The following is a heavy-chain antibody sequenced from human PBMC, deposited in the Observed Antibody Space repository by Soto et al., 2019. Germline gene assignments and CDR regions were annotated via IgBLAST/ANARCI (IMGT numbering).Heavy chain of an antibody. V-gene: IGHV1-18*01. Sequence: QVRLVQSAAEVKKPGASVKVSCKTSGYIFTNYGISWVRQAPGQGLEWMGWISAYDGLTNHSQKFQGRVTMTTDTSTSTAYMELRSLSSDDAAVYYCARVRYHDTSGYYDVDYWGQGTLVTVSS. J-gene: IGHJ4*02. CDR1: GYIFTNYG. CDR2: ISAYDGLT. CDR3: ARVRYHDTSGYYDVDY. D-gene: IGHD3-22*01.